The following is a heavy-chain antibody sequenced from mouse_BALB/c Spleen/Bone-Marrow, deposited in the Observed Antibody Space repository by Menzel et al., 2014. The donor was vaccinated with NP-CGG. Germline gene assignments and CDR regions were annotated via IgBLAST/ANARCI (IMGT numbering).Heavy chain of an antibody. J-gene: IGHJ2*01. V-gene: IGHV3-6*02. CDR3: ARDRYFDY. Sequence: VQLQQSGPGLVKPSQSLSLTCSVTGYSITSGYYWNWIRQFPGNKLEWMGYISYDGSNNYNPSLKNRTSVTRDTSKNQFFLKLNSVTTEDTATYYCARDRYFDYWGQGTTLTVSS. CDR1: GYSITSGYY. CDR2: ISYDGSN.